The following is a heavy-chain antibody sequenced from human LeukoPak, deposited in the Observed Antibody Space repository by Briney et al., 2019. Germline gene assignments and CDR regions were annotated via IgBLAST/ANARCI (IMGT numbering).Heavy chain of an antibody. J-gene: IGHJ4*02. V-gene: IGHV3-30*04. CDR2: ISYDGSNK. D-gene: IGHD5-24*01. CDR3: AKNGDSERWLQPKFVTH. Sequence: GGSLRLSCEASGFTFSTYPMHWVRQAPGKGLQWVAAISYDGSNKHYADSVKGRFTISRDNSKNTLYMQMNSLRAEDTAVYYCAKNGDSERWLQPKFVTHWGQGTLVTVSS. CDR1: GFTFSTYP.